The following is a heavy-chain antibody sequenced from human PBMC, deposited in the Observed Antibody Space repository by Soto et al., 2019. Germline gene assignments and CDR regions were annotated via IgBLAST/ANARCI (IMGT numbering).Heavy chain of an antibody. J-gene: IGHJ5*02. CDR1: GFPFSSTD. D-gene: IGHD3-10*01. CDR3: VKNSGWFNT. CDR2: ILDTGTTV. V-gene: IGHV3-23*01. Sequence: GGSLRLSCAASGFPFSSTDMSWVRQAPGKGLEWVSTILDTGTTVFYADSVKGRFTVSRDNSNNTLYVQMNNLRADDTAIYYCVKNSGWFNTWGQGALVTVSS.